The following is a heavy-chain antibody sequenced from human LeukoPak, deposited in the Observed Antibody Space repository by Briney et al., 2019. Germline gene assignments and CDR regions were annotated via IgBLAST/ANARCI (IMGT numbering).Heavy chain of an antibody. D-gene: IGHD3-10*01. V-gene: IGHV3-23*01. J-gene: IGHJ3*02. CDR1: GFTFSSYA. CDR2: LTWSGGRT. CDR3: AKGTNYYGSGSYGNDAFDI. Sequence: PGGSLRLSCAASGFTFSSYAMSWVRQAPGKGLEWVSGLTWSGGRTYYADSMKGRFTISRDNSKNTLYLEMNSLRAEDTAVYYCAKGTNYYGSGSYGNDAFDIWGQGTMVTVSS.